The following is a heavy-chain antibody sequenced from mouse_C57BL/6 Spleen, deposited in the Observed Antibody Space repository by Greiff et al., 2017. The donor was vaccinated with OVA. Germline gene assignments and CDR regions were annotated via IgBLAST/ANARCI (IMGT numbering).Heavy chain of an antibody. CDR1: GYAFTNYL. D-gene: IGHD2-3*01. J-gene: IGHJ1*03. CDR3: AREDYDYGYFDV. CDR2: INPGSGGT. V-gene: IGHV1-54*01. Sequence: QVQLKQSGAELVRPGTSVKVSCKASGYAFTNYLIEWVKQRPGQGLEWIGVINPGSGGTNYNEKFKGKATLTADKSSSTAYMQLSSLTSEDSAVYFCAREDYDYGYFDVWGTGTTVTVSS.